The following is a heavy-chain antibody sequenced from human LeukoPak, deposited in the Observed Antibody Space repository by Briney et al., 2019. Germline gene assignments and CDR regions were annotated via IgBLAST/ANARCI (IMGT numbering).Heavy chain of an antibody. V-gene: IGHV1-24*01. CDR3: ATGVKEVATAFDY. CDR1: GYTLTELS. J-gene: IGHJ4*02. CDR2: FDPEDGET. D-gene: IGHD1-26*01. Sequence: GASVKVSCKVSGYTLTELSMHWVRQAPGKGLEWMGGFDPEDGETIYAQKFQGRVTMTEGTSTDTAYMELSSLRSEDTAVYYCATGVKEVATAFDYWGQGTLVTVSS.